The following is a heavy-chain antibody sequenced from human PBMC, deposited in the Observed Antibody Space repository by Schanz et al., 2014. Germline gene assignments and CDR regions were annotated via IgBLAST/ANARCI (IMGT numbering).Heavy chain of an antibody. V-gene: IGHV1-69*02. CDR1: GGTFSSDT. CDR2: IVRIAGIT. Sequence: QVQLVQSEAEVKKPGSSVKVSCKASGGTFSSDTFSWVRQAPGQGLEWMGRIVRIAGITNYAQRFQGRVTITADKSSDTAYMELSSLRSEDTAVYYCARGRGCTGGSCYSWFDLWGQGTLVTVAS. D-gene: IGHD2-15*01. CDR3: ARGRGCTGGSCYSWFDL. J-gene: IGHJ5*02.